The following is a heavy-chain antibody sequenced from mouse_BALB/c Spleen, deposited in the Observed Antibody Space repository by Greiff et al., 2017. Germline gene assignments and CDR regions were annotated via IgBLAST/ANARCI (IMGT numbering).Heavy chain of an antibody. J-gene: IGHJ3*01. V-gene: IGHV14-3*02. CDR1: GFNIKDTY. CDR2: IDPANGNT. D-gene: IGHD1-1*01. Sequence: VQLKESGAELVKPGASVKLSCTASGFNIKDTYMHWVKQRPEQGLEWIGRIDPANGNTKYDPKFQGKATITADTSSNTAYLQLSSLTSEDTSVYYCASDYYGSSPAGFAYWGQGTLVTVSA. CDR3: ASDYYGSSPAGFAY.